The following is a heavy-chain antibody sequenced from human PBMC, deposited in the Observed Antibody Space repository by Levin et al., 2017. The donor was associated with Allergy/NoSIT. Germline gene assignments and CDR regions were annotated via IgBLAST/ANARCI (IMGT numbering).Heavy chain of an antibody. D-gene: IGHD6-13*01. Sequence: GGSLRLSCAASGFTFSSYSMNWVRQAPGKGLEWVSSISSSSSYIYYADSVKGRFTISRDNAKNSLYLQMNSLRAEDTAVYYCARAGIAAAGTGDYWGQGTLVTVSS. V-gene: IGHV3-21*01. CDR1: GFTFSSYS. J-gene: IGHJ4*02. CDR2: ISSSSSYI. CDR3: ARAGIAAAGTGDY.